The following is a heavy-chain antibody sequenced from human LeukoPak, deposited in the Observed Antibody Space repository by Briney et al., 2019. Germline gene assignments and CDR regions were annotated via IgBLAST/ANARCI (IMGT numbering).Heavy chain of an antibody. J-gene: IGHJ4*02. V-gene: IGHV4-4*07. Sequence: SETLSLTCTVSSGSISTFYWGWIRLPAGEGLEWIGRIYTSGRTNYNPSLKSRVTMSLDTSKNQFSLNLSSVTAADTAVYFCARAPSGWDYFAYWGQGTLVTVFS. CDR3: ARAPSGWDYFAY. CDR1: SGSISTFY. D-gene: IGHD3-10*01. CDR2: IYTSGRT.